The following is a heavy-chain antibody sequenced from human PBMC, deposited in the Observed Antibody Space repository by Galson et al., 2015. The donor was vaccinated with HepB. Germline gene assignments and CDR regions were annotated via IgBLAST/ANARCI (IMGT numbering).Heavy chain of an antibody. CDR2: ISYDGSNK. CDR3: ARDPGDYYGSGRYYAY. D-gene: IGHD3-10*01. J-gene: IGHJ4*02. V-gene: IGHV3-30-3*01. Sequence: SLRLSCAASGFTFSSYAMHWVRQAPGKGLEWVAIISYDGSNKYYADSVKGRFTISRDNSKNTLYLQMNSLRAEDTAVYYCARDPGDYYGSGRYYAYWGQGTLVTVSS. CDR1: GFTFSSYA.